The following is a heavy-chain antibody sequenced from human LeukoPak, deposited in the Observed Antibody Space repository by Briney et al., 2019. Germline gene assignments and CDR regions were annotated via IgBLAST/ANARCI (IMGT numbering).Heavy chain of an antibody. CDR3: ARDKYYDSSGTADY. CDR1: GFTFSDYY. D-gene: IGHD3-22*01. V-gene: IGHV3-11*01. J-gene: IGHJ4*02. Sequence: GGPLRLSCAASGFTFSDYYMSWIRQAPGKGLEWVSYISSSGSTIYYADSVKGRFTISRDNAKNSLYLQMNSLRAEDTAVYYCARDKYYDSSGTADYWGQGTLVTVSS. CDR2: ISSSGSTI.